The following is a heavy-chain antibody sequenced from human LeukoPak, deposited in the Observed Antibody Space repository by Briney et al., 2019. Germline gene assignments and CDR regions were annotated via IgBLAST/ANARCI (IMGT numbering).Heavy chain of an antibody. Sequence: GGSLRLSCAASGFTFSSYGMHWVRQAPGKGLEWVAFIRYDGSNKYYADSVKGRFTISRDNSKNTLYLQMNSLRAEDTAVYYCAKDRGCSGGSCYGAYYFDYWGQGTLVTVSS. CDR1: GFTFSSYG. CDR3: AKDRGCSGGSCYGAYYFDY. CDR2: IRYDGSNK. J-gene: IGHJ4*02. V-gene: IGHV3-30*02. D-gene: IGHD2-15*01.